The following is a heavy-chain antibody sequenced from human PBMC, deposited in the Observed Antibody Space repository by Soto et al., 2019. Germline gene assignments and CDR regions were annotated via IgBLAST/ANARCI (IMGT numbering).Heavy chain of an antibody. J-gene: IGHJ4*02. Sequence: EVQLVESGGGLVQPGGSLRLSCAASGFTVSSNYMSWVRQAPGKGLEWVSVIYSGGYTYHADSVKGSFTISRDNSKNTLYLQANNLRAEDTAVYYCAREHYDILTGYYKFDYWGQGTLVTVSS. CDR3: AREHYDILTGYYKFDY. CDR2: IYSGGYT. D-gene: IGHD3-9*01. V-gene: IGHV3-66*01. CDR1: GFTVSSNY.